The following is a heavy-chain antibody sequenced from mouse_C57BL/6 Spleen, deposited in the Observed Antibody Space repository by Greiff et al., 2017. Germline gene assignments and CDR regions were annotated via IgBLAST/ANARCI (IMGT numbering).Heavy chain of an antibody. V-gene: IGHV1-85*01. CDR1: GYTFTSYD. Sequence: VQLQQSGPELVKPRASVKLSCKASGYTFTSYDINWVKQRPGQGLEWIGWIYPRDGSTKYNEKFKGKATLTVDTSSSTAYMELHSLTSEDSAVYFCARCDYDASFAYWGQGTLVTVSA. CDR2: IYPRDGST. J-gene: IGHJ3*01. CDR3: ARCDYDASFAY. D-gene: IGHD2-4*01.